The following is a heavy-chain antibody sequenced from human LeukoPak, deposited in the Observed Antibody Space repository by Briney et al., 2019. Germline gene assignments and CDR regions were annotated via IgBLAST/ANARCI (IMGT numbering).Heavy chain of an antibody. CDR2: TYYRSRWYN. CDR1: GDRVSNNRAA. V-gene: IGHV6-1*01. J-gene: IGHJ5*02. CDR3: ASSARGDALYNWFDP. Sequence: SQTLSLTCGIAGDRVSNNRAAWNWIRQSPSRGLEWLGRTYYRSRWYNDYALSVKTRITINADTSKNRISLQLHSVTLEDTAVYYCASSARGDALYNWFDPWGQGTLVTVSS. D-gene: IGHD2-21*02.